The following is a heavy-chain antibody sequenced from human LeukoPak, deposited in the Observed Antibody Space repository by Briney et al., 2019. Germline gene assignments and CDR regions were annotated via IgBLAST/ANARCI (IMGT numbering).Heavy chain of an antibody. J-gene: IGHJ4*02. D-gene: IGHD5-18*01. CDR1: GGSVSSSSHY. CDR3: ARLRDEGYSYGSLDY. CDR2: LYSSGNT. V-gene: IGHV4-39*01. Sequence: PSETLSLTCTVSGGSVSSSSHYWGWIRQPPGKGLEWIGSLYSSGNTYYNPSLKSRVTISVDTSKNQFSLKLISVTAADTAIYYCARLRDEGYSYGSLDYWGQGTLVTVSS.